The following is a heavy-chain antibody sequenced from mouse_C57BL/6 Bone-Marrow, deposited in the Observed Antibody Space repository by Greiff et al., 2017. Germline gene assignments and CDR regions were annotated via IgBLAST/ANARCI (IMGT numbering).Heavy chain of an antibody. Sequence: EVQGVESGPELVKPGASVKISCKASGYSFTDYNMNWVKQSNGKSLEWIGVINPNYGTTSYNQKFKGKATLTVDQSSSTAYMQLNSLTSEDSAVYYCARSITTAYYFDYWGQGTTLTVSS. CDR2: INPNYGTT. CDR1: GYSFTDYN. D-gene: IGHD1-2*01. V-gene: IGHV1-39*01. CDR3: ARSITTAYYFDY. J-gene: IGHJ2*01.